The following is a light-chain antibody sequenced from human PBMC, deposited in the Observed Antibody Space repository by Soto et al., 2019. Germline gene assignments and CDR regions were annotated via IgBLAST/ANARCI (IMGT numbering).Light chain of an antibody. Sequence: DIQMTQSPSTLSASVGDRVTITCRASQSISSWLAWYQQKPGKAPKLLIYKASSLESGVPSRFSGSGSGTEFTLTISSLQPDDFATYYCQQYILFGGGTKVEIK. V-gene: IGKV1-5*03. J-gene: IGKJ4*01. CDR2: KAS. CDR3: QQYIL. CDR1: QSISSW.